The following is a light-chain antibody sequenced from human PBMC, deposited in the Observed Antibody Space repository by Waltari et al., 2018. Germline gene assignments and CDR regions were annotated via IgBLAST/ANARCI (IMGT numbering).Light chain of an antibody. CDR1: RSNIGNHS. J-gene: IGLJ1*01. Sequence: QSVLTQPPSASGTPGQRVTISCSGSRSNIGNHSVSWYQQPLGAAPKLLIYRHDQRPSGVPDRFSGSKSGTSASLAISGLRSEDEAAYYCAAWDDSLTAYVFGSGTKVTVL. CDR2: RHD. V-gene: IGLV1-47*01. CDR3: AAWDDSLTAYV.